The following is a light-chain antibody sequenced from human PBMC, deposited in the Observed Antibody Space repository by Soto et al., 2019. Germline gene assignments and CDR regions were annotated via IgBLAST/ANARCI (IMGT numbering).Light chain of an antibody. CDR1: QSISSY. J-gene: IGKJ5*01. CDR3: QQSDSTPT. V-gene: IGKV1-39*01. CDR2: AAS. Sequence: DIQMTQSPSSLSASVGDRVTITCRASQSISSYLNWYQQKPGKAPKLLIYAASSLQSGVPSRFSGSGSGTDFTLTISSLQPEDFATYYCQQSDSTPTFGQGTRLEI.